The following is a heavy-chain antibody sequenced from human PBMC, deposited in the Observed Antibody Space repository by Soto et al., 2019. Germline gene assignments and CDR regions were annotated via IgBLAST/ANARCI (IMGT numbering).Heavy chain of an antibody. J-gene: IGHJ6*02. D-gene: IGHD2-8*01. V-gene: IGHV1-2*04. CDR1: GYIFTDYH. Sequence: ASVKVSCKASGYIFTDYHIHWVRQAPGQGLEWLGRINPKSGGTSTAQKFQGWVTMTTDTSISTASMELTRLTSDDTAIYYCARGDSTDCSNGVCSFFYNHDMDVWGQGTTVTVSS. CDR2: INPKSGGT. CDR3: ARGDSTDCSNGVCSFFYNHDMDV.